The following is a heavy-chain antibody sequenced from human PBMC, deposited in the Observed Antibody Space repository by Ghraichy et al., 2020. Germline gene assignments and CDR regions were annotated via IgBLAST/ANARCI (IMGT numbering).Heavy chain of an antibody. CDR3: ARAVVGCSSTSCYAKELTNDY. CDR1: GYTFTSYG. Sequence: ASVKVSCKASGYTFTSYGISWVRQAPGQGLEWMGWISAYNGNTNYAQKLQGRVTMTTDPSTSTAYMELRSLRSDDTAVYYCARAVVGCSSTSCYAKELTNDYWGQGTLVTVSS. V-gene: IGHV1-18*04. D-gene: IGHD2-2*01. CDR2: ISAYNGNT. J-gene: IGHJ4*02.